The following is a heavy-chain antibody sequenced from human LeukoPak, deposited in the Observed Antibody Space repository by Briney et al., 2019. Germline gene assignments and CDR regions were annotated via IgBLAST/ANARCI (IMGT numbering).Heavy chain of an antibody. V-gene: IGHV3-30*04. Sequence: QPGRSLRLSCAASGFTFSSYAMHWVRQAPGKGLEWVAVISYDGSNKYYADSVKGRFTISRGNSKNTLYLQMNSLRAEDTAVYYCAREGSPRYFDWLLDTNKGFDYWGQGTLVTVSS. D-gene: IGHD3-9*01. J-gene: IGHJ4*02. CDR2: ISYDGSNK. CDR3: AREGSPRYFDWLLDTNKGFDY. CDR1: GFTFSSYA.